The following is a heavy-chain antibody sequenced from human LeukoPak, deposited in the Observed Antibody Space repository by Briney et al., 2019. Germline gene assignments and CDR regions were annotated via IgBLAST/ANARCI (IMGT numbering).Heavy chain of an antibody. J-gene: IGHJ4*02. D-gene: IGHD1-26*01. V-gene: IGHV1-3*03. CDR3: ARSGIVGATLFLDLDY. Sequence: ASVKVSCKASGYTFTSYAMHWVRQAPGQGLEWMGWINAGNGNTKYSQEFQGRVTITRDTSASTAYMELSSLRSEDMAVYYCARSGIVGATLFLDLDYWGQGTLVTVSS. CDR1: GYTFTSYA. CDR2: INAGNGNT.